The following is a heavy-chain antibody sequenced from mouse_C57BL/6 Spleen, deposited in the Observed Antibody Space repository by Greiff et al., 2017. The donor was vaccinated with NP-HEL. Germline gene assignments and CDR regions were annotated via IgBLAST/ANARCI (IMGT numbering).Heavy chain of an antibody. CDR1: GFSLTSYG. V-gene: IGHV2-5*01. CDR2: IWRGGST. CDR3: AKKIPYGYYDAMDY. J-gene: IGHJ4*01. Sequence: VQLKESGPGLVQPSQSLSITCTVSGFSLTSYGVHWVRQSPGKGLEWLGVIWRGGSTDYNAAFMSRLSITKDNSKSQVFFKMNSLQADDTAIYYCAKKIPYGYYDAMDYWGQGTSVTVSS. D-gene: IGHD2-2*01.